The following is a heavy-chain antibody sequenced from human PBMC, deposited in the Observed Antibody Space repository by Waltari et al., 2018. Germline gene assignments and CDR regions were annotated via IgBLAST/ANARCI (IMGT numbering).Heavy chain of an antibody. CDR1: GCTFSDYW. D-gene: IGHD6-6*01. V-gene: IGHV3-7*04. J-gene: IGHJ5*02. Sequence: EVQLVESGGGLVQPGGFLRLSCAVSGCTFSDYWMSWVRQAPGKGLEWVANIKEDGSVTNYVDSVKGRFTISRDNGRNSLFLKMNSLRDEDTAIYYCARASSSSSYDAWGQGTLVTVSS. CDR3: ARASSSSSYDA. CDR2: IKEDGSVT.